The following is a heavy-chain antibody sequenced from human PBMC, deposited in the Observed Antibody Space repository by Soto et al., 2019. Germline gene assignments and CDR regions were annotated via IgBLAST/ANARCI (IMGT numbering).Heavy chain of an antibody. Sequence: GESLRLSCAASGFTFSSYGMHGVRQAPGKGLQWVAVISNDGSNKYYADSVKGRFTITRDNSNNTLYLQMNSLRAEDTAVYYCAKDRGMDTMIVGYWGQGTLVTVSS. CDR1: GFTFSSYG. CDR2: ISNDGSNK. CDR3: AKDRGMDTMIVGY. J-gene: IGHJ4*02. V-gene: IGHV3-30*18. D-gene: IGHD3-22*01.